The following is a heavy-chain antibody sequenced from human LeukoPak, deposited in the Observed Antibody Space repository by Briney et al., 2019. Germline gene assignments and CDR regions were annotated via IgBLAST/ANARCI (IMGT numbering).Heavy chain of an antibody. CDR2: ISGSGSST. CDR3: AKGRYFGEHYFDC. V-gene: IGHV3-23*01. Sequence: GGSLRLSCAASGFTFSGYAMTWVRQAPGKGLEWVSTISGSGSSTYYADSMKGRFTISRDNSNNTPYLQMNSLRAEDTAVYYCAKGRYFGEHYFDCWGQGTLVTVSS. J-gene: IGHJ4*02. CDR1: GFTFSGYA. D-gene: IGHD3-10*01.